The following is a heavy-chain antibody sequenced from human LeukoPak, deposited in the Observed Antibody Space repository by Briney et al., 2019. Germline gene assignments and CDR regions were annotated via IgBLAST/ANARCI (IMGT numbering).Heavy chain of an antibody. Sequence: PGGSLKLSCAASGFTVSGCAMHWVRQASGKGLEWIGRIRSKANGYTTAYGASVKGRFTISRDDSKNTAYLQMNSLKTEDTAVYYCSAADKNMDPRFDFWGQGTLVTVSS. CDR1: GFTVSGCA. V-gene: IGHV3-73*01. CDR3: SAADKNMDPRFDF. J-gene: IGHJ4*02. CDR2: IRSKANGYTT. D-gene: IGHD2-15*01.